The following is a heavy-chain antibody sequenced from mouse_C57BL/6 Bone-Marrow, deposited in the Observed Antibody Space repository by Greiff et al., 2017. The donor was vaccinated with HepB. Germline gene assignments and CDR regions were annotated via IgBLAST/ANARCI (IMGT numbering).Heavy chain of an antibody. D-gene: IGHD2-5*01. CDR2: IYPRSGNT. CDR1: GYTFTSYG. CDR3: ARGGDSNYAY. Sequence: VKLMESGAELARPGASVKLSCKASGYTFTSYGISWVKQRTGQGLEWIGEIYPRSGNTYYNEKFKGKATLTADKSSSTAYMELRSLTSEDSAVYFCARGGDSNYAYWGQGTLVTVSA. J-gene: IGHJ3*01. V-gene: IGHV1-81*01.